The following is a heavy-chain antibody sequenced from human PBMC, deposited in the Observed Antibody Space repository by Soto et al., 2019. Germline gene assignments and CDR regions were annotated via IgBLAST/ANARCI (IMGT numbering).Heavy chain of an antibody. Sequence: GGSLRLSCAASGFTFSSYAMHWVRQAPGKGLEWVAVISYDGSNKYYADSVKGRFTISRDNSKNTLYLQMNSLRAEDTAVYYCAREGYYYGSGSYYSGQVWFDPWGQGTLVTVSS. J-gene: IGHJ5*02. D-gene: IGHD3-10*01. CDR1: GFTFSSYA. CDR2: ISYDGSNK. V-gene: IGHV3-30-3*01. CDR3: AREGYYYGSGSYYSGQVWFDP.